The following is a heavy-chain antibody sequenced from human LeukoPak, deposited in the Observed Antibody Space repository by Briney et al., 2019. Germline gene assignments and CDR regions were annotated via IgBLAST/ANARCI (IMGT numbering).Heavy chain of an antibody. CDR2: IYYSGST. CDR3: ASLYYYDSSGHSFDY. J-gene: IGHJ4*02. Sequence: SETLSLTCAVYGGSFSGYYWSWIRQPPGKGLEWIGYIYYSGSTNYNPSLKSRVTISVDTSKNQFSLKLSSVTAADTAVYYCASLYYYDSSGHSFDYWGQGTLVTVSS. D-gene: IGHD3-22*01. V-gene: IGHV4-59*01. CDR1: GGSFSGYY.